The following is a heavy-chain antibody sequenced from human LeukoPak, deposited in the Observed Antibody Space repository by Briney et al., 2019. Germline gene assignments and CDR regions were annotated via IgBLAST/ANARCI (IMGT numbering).Heavy chain of an antibody. Sequence: GASVKVSCKASGYTFTGSYIYWVRQAPGQGLEWMGQINPNSGDTSYAQKFQGRVTMTRDTSISTAYMELSRLKPDDTAVYYCARGEQWLVNRALDYWGQGTLVTVSS. CDR1: GYTFTGSY. J-gene: IGHJ4*02. D-gene: IGHD6-19*01. V-gene: IGHV1-2*06. CDR2: INPNSGDT. CDR3: ARGEQWLVNRALDY.